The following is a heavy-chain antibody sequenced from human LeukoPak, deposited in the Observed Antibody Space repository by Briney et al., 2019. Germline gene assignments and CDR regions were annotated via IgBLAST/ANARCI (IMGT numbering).Heavy chain of an antibody. V-gene: IGHV4-39*01. CDR1: GGSISSSSYY. CDR3: ARTDDYRIDY. J-gene: IGHJ4*02. CDR2: IYYSGST. D-gene: IGHD4-11*01. Sequence: SETLSLTCTVSGGSISSSSYYWGWIRQPPGKGLEWIGSIYYSGSTYYNPSLKSRVTISVDTSKNQFSLKLSSVTAADTAVYYCARTDDYRIDYWGQGTLVTVSS.